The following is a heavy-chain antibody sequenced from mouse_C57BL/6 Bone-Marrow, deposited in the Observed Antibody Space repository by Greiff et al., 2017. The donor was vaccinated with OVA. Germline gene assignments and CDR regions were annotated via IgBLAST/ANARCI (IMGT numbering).Heavy chain of an antibody. D-gene: IGHD2-1*01. CDR2: INPYNGDT. CDR1: GYSFTGYF. CDR3: AGGNPAWFAY. J-gene: IGHJ3*01. V-gene: IGHV1-20*01. Sequence: EVQLQESGPELVKPGDSVKISCKASGYSFTGYFMNWVMQSHGKSLEWIGRINPYNGDTFYNQKFKGKATLTVDKSSSTAHMALRSLTSEDSAVYYCAGGNPAWFAYWGQGTLVTVSA.